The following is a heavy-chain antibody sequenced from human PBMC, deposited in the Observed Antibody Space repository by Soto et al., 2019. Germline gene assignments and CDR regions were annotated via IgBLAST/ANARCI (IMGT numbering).Heavy chain of an antibody. V-gene: IGHV1-2*04. Sequence: ASVKVSCKASGYTFTGYYMHWVRQAPGQGLEWMGWINPNSGGTNYAQKFQGWVTMTRDTSISTAYMELSRLRSDDTAVYYCVRGHYYDSSGLDIWGQGTMVTVSS. CDR1: GYTFTGYY. J-gene: IGHJ3*02. CDR3: VRGHYYDSSGLDI. CDR2: INPNSGGT. D-gene: IGHD3-22*01.